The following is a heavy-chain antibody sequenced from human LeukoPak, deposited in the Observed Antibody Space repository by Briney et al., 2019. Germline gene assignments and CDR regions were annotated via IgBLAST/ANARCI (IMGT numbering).Heavy chain of an antibody. CDR1: GGSFSGYY. CDR3: ARQRITMVRGVIGREYNWFDP. V-gene: IGHV4-34*01. CDR2: INHSGST. D-gene: IGHD3-10*01. Sequence: PSETLSLTCAVYGGSFSGYYWSWIRQPPGKGLEWIGEINHSGSTNYNPSLKSRVTISVDTSKNQFSLKLSSVTAAGTAVYYCARQRITMVRGVIGREYNWFDPWGQGTLVTVSS. J-gene: IGHJ5*02.